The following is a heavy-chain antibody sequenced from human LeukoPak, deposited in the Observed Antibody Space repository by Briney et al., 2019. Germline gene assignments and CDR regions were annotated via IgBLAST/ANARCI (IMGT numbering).Heavy chain of an antibody. J-gene: IGHJ5*02. V-gene: IGHV1-2*02. CDR1: GYTFTGYY. CDR3: ARGTNTTVKRWFDP. Sequence: ASVKVSCKASGYTFTGYYMHWVRQAPGQGLEWMGWINPNSGGTNYAQKFQGRVTMTRDTSISTAYMELSRLRSDDTAVYYCARGTNTTVKRWFDPWGQGTLVTVSS. D-gene: IGHD4-17*01. CDR2: INPNSGGT.